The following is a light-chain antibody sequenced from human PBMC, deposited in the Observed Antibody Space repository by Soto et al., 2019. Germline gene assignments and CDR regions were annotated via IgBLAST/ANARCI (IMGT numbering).Light chain of an antibody. CDR1: QGISSG. CDR3: QQFNSYPHGLT. J-gene: IGKJ4*01. V-gene: IGKV1-13*02. Sequence: AIPLTQSPSSLSASVGDRATITCRASQGISSGLAWYQQKPGKAPKLLIYDASYFDSGVPSRFRGSGSGTDCTLTISSLQHEDFATYYCQQFNSYPHGLTFVGGTRVEIK. CDR2: DAS.